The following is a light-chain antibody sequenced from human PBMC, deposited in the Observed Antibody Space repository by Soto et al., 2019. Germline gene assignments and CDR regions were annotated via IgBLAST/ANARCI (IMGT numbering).Light chain of an antibody. CDR2: GAS. J-gene: IGKJ2*01. CDR3: QQYDSWPPIT. V-gene: IGKV3-15*01. CDR1: QSISGH. Sequence: EIVMTQSPVTLSVSPGERAALSCRASQSISGHLAWYQQKPGQAPRLLIYGASARPTGVPTRFGGSGSGTDFTLTISRVQSDDAAVYYCQQYDSWPPITFGQGTKVDI.